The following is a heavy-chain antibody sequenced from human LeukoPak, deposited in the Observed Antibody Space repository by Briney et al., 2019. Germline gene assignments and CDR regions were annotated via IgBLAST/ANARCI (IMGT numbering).Heavy chain of an antibody. CDR3: ARDLATIPLDY. Sequence: GASVKVSCKASGYTFTSYYMHWVRQAPGQGLEWMGWISAYNGNTNYAQKLQGRVTMTTDTSTSTACMELRSLRSDDTAVYYCARDLATIPLDYWGQGTLVTVSS. CDR2: ISAYNGNT. D-gene: IGHD5-12*01. CDR1: GYTFTSYY. V-gene: IGHV1-18*04. J-gene: IGHJ4*02.